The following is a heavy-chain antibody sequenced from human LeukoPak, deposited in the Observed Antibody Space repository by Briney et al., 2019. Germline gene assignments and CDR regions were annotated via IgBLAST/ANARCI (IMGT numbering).Heavy chain of an antibody. Sequence: GGSLRLSCAASGFTFDDYAMHWVRQAPGKGLEWVSGISWNSGSIGYADSVKGRFTISRDNAKNTLYLQMNSLRAEDTAVYYCARSSYYDILKSWGQGTLVTVSS. CDR1: GFTFDDYA. V-gene: IGHV3-9*01. J-gene: IGHJ4*02. CDR2: ISWNSGSI. CDR3: ARSSYYDILKS. D-gene: IGHD3-9*01.